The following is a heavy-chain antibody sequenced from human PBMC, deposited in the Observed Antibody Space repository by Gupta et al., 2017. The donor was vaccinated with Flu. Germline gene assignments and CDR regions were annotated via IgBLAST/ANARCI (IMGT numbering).Heavy chain of an antibody. CDR2: ISTTETYT. J-gene: IGHJ6*04. V-gene: IGHV3-21*04. CDR3: AREPHAYHYLDV. D-gene: IGHD2-2*01. Sequence: SINWGRQAPGKGLEWLSSISTTETYTDYADSVEGRFTISRDNAKNSSYLQMHGLRVEDTAVYDYAREPHAYHYLDVWGRGTTVTVSS. CDR1: S.